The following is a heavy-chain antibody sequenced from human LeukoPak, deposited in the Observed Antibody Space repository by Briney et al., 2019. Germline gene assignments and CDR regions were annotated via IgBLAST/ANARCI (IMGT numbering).Heavy chain of an antibody. V-gene: IGHV3-23*01. CDR2: ISGSGGST. CDR1: GFTFSSYA. CDR3: AKSAVASYYYDSSGYYYFDY. J-gene: IGHJ4*02. D-gene: IGHD3-22*01. Sequence: GGSLRLSCAASGFTFSSYAMSWVRQAPGKGLEWVSAISGSGGSTYYADSVKGRFTISRDNSKNTLYLRMNSLRAEDTAVYYCAKSAVASYYYDSSGYYYFDYWGQGTLVTVSS.